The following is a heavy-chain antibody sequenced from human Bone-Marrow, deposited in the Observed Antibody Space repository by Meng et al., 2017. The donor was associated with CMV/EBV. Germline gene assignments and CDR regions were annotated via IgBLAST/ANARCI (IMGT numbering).Heavy chain of an antibody. J-gene: IGHJ5*02. CDR1: GFTFSDYY. CDR3: ARDGSWNDPGGFDP. CDR2: ISSSGSTI. D-gene: IGHD1-1*01. Sequence: GESLKISCAASGFTFSDYYMSWIRQAPGKGLEWVSYISSSGSTIYYADSVKGRFTISRDNAKNSLYLQMNSLRAEDTAVYYCARDGSWNDPGGFDPWGQGTLVTVSS. V-gene: IGHV3-11*04.